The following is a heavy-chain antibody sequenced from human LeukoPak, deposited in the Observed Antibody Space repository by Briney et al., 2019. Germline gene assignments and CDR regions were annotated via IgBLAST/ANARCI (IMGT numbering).Heavy chain of an antibody. J-gene: IGHJ4*02. CDR1: GFIFSSYA. Sequence: GGSLRLSCAASGFIFSSYAMSWVRQAPGKGLEWVANIKQDGSEKYYVDSVKGRFTISRDNAKNSLYLQMNSLRAEDTAVYYCARDIAAVPYYFDYWGQGTLVTVSS. D-gene: IGHD6-13*01. CDR3: ARDIAAVPYYFDY. V-gene: IGHV3-7*01. CDR2: IKQDGSEK.